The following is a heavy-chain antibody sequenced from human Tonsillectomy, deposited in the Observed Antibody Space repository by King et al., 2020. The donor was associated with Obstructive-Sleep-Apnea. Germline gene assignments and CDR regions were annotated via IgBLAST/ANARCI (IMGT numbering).Heavy chain of an antibody. Sequence: VQLVESGGGLVQPGGSLRLSCAASGFTFSSYSMNWVRQAPGKGREWVSYISSSSSAIYYADSVKGRFTISRDNAKNSLYLQMNSLRAEDTAVYYCARDADSGYGSDAFDIWGQGTMVTVSS. CDR1: GFTFSSYS. V-gene: IGHV3-48*04. D-gene: IGHD5-12*01. CDR2: ISSSSSAI. CDR3: ARDADSGYGSDAFDI. J-gene: IGHJ3*02.